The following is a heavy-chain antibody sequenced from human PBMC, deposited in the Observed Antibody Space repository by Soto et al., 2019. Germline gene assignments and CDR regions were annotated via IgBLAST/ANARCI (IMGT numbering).Heavy chain of an antibody. J-gene: IGHJ4*02. D-gene: IGHD3-10*01. CDR2: IYYSGST. CDR3: ARQVQDFSGPGSYYFDS. Sequence: SETLSLTCSVSGGPIKSRGHYWGWIRQPPGKGLEWIGSIYYSGSTFYNPSLRSRVTISVDTSKTQFSLNLTSVTAADTAVYFCARQVQDFSGPGSYYFDSWGQGTLITVS. V-gene: IGHV4-39*01. CDR1: GGPIKSRGHY.